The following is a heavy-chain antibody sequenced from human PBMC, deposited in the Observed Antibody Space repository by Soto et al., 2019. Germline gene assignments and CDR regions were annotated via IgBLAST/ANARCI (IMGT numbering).Heavy chain of an antibody. CDR1: GFTFSSYW. V-gene: IGHV3-7*01. CDR2: IKQDGSEK. CDR3: ARFPVVPAAMIAFDI. J-gene: IGHJ3*02. D-gene: IGHD2-2*01. Sequence: GGSLRLSCAASGFTFSSYWMSWVRQAPGKGLEWVANIKQDGSEKYYVDSVKGRFTISRDNAKNSLYLQMNSLRAEDTAVYYCARFPVVPAAMIAFDIWGQGTMVTVSS.